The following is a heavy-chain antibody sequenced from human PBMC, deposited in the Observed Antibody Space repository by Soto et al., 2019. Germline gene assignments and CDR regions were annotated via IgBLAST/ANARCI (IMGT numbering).Heavy chain of an antibody. D-gene: IGHD6-19*01. CDR2: IIPIFGTA. V-gene: IGHV1-69*05. J-gene: IGHJ4*02. Sequence: QVQLVQSGAEVKKPGSSVKVSCKASGGTFSSYAISWVRQAPGQGLEWMGGIIPIFGTANYAQKFQGRVTXHXDXXTSTAYMELRSLRSEDKAVYYCARDTPPSSGLLQYWGQGTLVTVS. CDR1: GGTFSSYA. CDR3: ARDTPPSSGLLQY.